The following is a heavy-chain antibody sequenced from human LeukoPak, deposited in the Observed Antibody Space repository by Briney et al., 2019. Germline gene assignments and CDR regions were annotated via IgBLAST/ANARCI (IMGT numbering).Heavy chain of an antibody. D-gene: IGHD6-13*01. J-gene: IGHJ5*02. CDR2: ISAYNGNT. V-gene: IGHV1-18*01. CDR3: ARDSCSSSWECLYNWFDP. CDR1: GYTFTSYG. Sequence: ASVTVSCKASGYTFTSYGISWVRQAPGQGLEWMGWISAYNGNTNYAQKLQGRVTMTTDTSTSTAYMELRSLRSDDTAVYYCARDSCSSSWECLYNWFDPWGQGTLVTVSS.